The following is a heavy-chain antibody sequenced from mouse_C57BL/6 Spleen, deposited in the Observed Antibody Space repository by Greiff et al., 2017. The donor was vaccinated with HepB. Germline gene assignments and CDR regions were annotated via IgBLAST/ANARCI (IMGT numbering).Heavy chain of an antibody. V-gene: IGHV1-72*01. Sequence: QVQLQQSGAELVKPGASVKLSCKASGYTFTSYWLHWVKQRPGRGLEWIVRIDPHSCGTKYNEKFKSKAKLTVDKPSSTTYRQLSIMTSEDSSVYYCALITTVVANNAMDYWGQGTSVTVSS. CDR3: ALITTVVANNAMDY. J-gene: IGHJ4*01. D-gene: IGHD1-1*01. CDR1: GYTFTSYW. CDR2: IDPHSCGT.